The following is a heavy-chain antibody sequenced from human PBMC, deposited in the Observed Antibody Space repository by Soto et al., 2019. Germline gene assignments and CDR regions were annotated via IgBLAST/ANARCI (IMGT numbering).Heavy chain of an antibody. CDR3: AVWSALTQYYFDS. CDR2: AYYSGTT. CDR1: GASFSGTY. Sequence: ETLALTCAVSGASFSGTYWTWIRQPPGKGLEWIGYAYYSGTTVYNPSLKSRVSISVDTYKKHVSLRLNSVTAAETAVYYCAVWSALTQYYFDSWGHGTLVTVSS. J-gene: IGHJ4*01. V-gene: IGHV4-59*13. D-gene: IGHD3-3*01.